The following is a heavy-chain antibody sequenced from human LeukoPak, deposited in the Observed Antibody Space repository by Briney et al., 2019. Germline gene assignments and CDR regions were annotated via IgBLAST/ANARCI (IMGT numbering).Heavy chain of an antibody. CDR1: GGSISSSSYY. CDR3: ARSPTFYYMDV. V-gene: IGHV4-39*01. D-gene: IGHD2/OR15-2a*01. CDR2: IYYTGAT. Sequence: SETLSLTCTVSGGSISSSSYYWGWIRQPPGEGLEWIGTIYYTGATYYNPSLKSRVTISLDTSKNQFSLTLSSVTAADTAVYFCARSPTFYYMDVWGKGTTVTVSS. J-gene: IGHJ6*03.